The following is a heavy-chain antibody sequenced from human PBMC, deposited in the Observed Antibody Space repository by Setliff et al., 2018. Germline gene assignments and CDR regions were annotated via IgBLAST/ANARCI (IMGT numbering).Heavy chain of an antibody. CDR2: ISPYSGNT. V-gene: IGHV1-18*01. D-gene: IGHD1-26*01. CDR1: GFRFINFG. CDR3: ARSPPNRGVGQGHHMDV. J-gene: IGHJ6*03. Sequence: ASVKVSCKTSGFRFINFGFSWVRQAPRQGLEWLGSISPYSGNTNYPQWLQGRVTLTIDTSTSTAYVEVRSLRSDDTAVYYCARSPPNRGVGQGHHMDVWGKGTTVTVSS.